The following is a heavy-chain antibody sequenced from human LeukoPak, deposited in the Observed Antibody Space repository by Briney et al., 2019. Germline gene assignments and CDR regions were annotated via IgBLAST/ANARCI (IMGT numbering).Heavy chain of an antibody. CDR2: IIPILGIA. J-gene: IGHJ4*02. V-gene: IGHV1-69*04. D-gene: IGHD5-12*01. Sequence: ASVKVSCKASGGTFSSYAISWVRQAPGQGLEWMGRIIPILGIANYAQKFQGRVTITADKSTSTAYMELSSLRSEDTAVYYCARVARDGYNTENTDYWGQGTLVTVSS. CDR3: ARVARDGYNTENTDY. CDR1: GGTFSSYA.